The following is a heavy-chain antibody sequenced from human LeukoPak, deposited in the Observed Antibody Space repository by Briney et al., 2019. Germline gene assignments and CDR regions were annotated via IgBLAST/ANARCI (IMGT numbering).Heavy chain of an antibody. V-gene: IGHV3-23*01. J-gene: IGHJ4*02. CDR3: AKGAGTSKIGSFGY. Sequence: GGSLRLSCAASGFTFSSYAMTWVRQAPGKGPEWVSSIRGSGDSTYYADSVKGRITLSRDNSKNTLYLQMNSLRAEDTAVYYCAKGAGTSKIGSFGYWGQGTLVTVSS. CDR2: IRGSGDST. D-gene: IGHD1-7*01. CDR1: GFTFSSYA.